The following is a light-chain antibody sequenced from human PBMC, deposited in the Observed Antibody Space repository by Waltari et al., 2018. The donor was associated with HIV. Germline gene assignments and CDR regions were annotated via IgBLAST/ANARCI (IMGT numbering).Light chain of an antibody. CDR3: SSYAGSNDFGV. Sequence: QSALTQPPSASGSPGQSVTISCTGTSSDVGGYNYVSWYQQHPGKAPKLMIYGVSKRPSGVPDRFSGSKSCNTASLTVSGLQAEDEADYYCSSYAGSNDFGVFGGGTKLTVL. V-gene: IGLV2-8*01. CDR1: SSDVGGYNY. CDR2: GVS. J-gene: IGLJ2*01.